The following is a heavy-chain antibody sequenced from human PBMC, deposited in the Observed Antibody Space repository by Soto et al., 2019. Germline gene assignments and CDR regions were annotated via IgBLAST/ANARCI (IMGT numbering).Heavy chain of an antibody. CDR3: ARDRPITMVRGVMVYYGMDV. J-gene: IGHJ6*02. V-gene: IGHV1-18*01. CDR1: GYTFTSYG. D-gene: IGHD3-10*01. CDR2: ISAYNGNT. Sequence: QVQLVQSGAEVKKPGASVKVSCKASGYTFTSYGISWVRQAPGQGLEWMGWISAYNGNTNYAQKLQGRVTMPTDPSTSTAYMELRSLRSDDTAVYYCARDRPITMVRGVMVYYGMDVWGQGTTVTVSS.